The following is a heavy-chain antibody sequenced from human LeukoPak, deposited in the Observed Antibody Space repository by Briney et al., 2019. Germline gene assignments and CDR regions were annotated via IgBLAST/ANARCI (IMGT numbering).Heavy chain of an antibody. J-gene: IGHJ3*02. D-gene: IGHD3-10*01. V-gene: IGHV3-30*02. Sequence: PGGSLRLSCAASGFTFSSYGMHWVRQAPGKGLEWVAFIRYDGSNKYYADSVKGRFTISRDNSKNTLYLQMNSLKTEDTAVYYCTTDLKPGYYYGSGSWNLDDAFDIWGQGTMVTVSS. CDR1: GFTFSSYG. CDR2: IRYDGSNK. CDR3: TTDLKPGYYYGSGSWNLDDAFDI.